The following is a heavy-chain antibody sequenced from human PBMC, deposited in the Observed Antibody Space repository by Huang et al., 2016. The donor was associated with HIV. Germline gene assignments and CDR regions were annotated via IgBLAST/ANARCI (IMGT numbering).Heavy chain of an antibody. D-gene: IGHD3-3*01. Sequence: QVQLVQSGAEVKKPGASVKVSCKASGYTFTTYAMHWVLQAPGQRLEWMGRINVGKGNTKYSQKFQHRVTITRDTSASTAYMELSSLRSEDTAVYYCARVYPTITIFGVVDPWGQGTLVTVSS. CDR2: INVGKGNT. V-gene: IGHV1-3*01. CDR1: GYTFTTYA. J-gene: IGHJ5*02. CDR3: ARVYPTITIFGVVDP.